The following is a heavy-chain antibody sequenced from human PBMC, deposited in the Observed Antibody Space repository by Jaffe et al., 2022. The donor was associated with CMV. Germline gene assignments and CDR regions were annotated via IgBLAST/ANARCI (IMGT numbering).Heavy chain of an antibody. D-gene: IGHD6-6*01. CDR1: GFTFDDYT. CDR3: AKVRSSSSEDYFDY. J-gene: IGHJ4*02. V-gene: IGHV3-43*01. CDR2: ISWDGGST. Sequence: EVQLVESGGVVVQPGGSLRLSCAASGFTFDDYTMHWVRQAPGKGLEWVSLISWDGGSTYYADSVKGRFTISRDNSKNSLYLQMNSLRTEDTALYYCAKVRSSSSEDYFDYWGQGTLVTVSS.